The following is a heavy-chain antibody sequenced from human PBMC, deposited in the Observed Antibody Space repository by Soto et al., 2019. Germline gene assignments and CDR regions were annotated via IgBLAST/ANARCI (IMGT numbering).Heavy chain of an antibody. D-gene: IGHD3-9*01. V-gene: IGHV5-51*01. CDR2: IYPADSQK. Sequence: PGESLNVSCEVSGFTFTNYLISFVRQMPGKGLEWMGGIYPADSQKRYSPTFQGQVAISDDKSVNTAYLQWRSLKASDTDIYFCVRQETGHQRKWFDHWGQGTMVTVSS. CDR3: VRQETGHQRKWFDH. J-gene: IGHJ5*02. CDR1: GFTFTNYL.